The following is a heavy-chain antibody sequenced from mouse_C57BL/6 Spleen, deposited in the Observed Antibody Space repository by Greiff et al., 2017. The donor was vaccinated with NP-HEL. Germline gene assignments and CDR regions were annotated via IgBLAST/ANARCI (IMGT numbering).Heavy chain of an antibody. D-gene: IGHD3-2*02. V-gene: IGHV5-16*01. J-gene: IGHJ2*01. CDR3: ARGGDSSGYFDY. CDR2: INYDGSST. CDR1: GFTFSDYY. Sequence: EVMLVESEGGLVQPGSSMKLSCTASGFTFSDYYMAWVRQVPEKGLEWVANINYDGSSTYYLDSLKSRFIISRDNAKNILYLQMISLKSEDTATYYCARGGDSSGYFDYWGQGTTLTVSS.